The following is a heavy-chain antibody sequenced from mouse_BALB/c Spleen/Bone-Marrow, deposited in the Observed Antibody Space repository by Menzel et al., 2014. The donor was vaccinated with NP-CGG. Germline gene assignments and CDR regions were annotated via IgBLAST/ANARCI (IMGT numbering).Heavy chain of an antibody. CDR2: IYPSDSYT. Sequence: VQLQQSGAELVRPGASVKLSCKASGYTFTSNWINWVKQRPGQGLEWIGNIYPSDSYTNYNQKFKDKATLTVDKSSSTAYMQLSSPTSEDSAVYYCTRGNSYVGYAMDYWGQGTSVTVSS. V-gene: IGHV1-69*02. J-gene: IGHJ4*01. CDR1: GYTFTSNW. CDR3: TRGNSYVGYAMDY. D-gene: IGHD2-12*01.